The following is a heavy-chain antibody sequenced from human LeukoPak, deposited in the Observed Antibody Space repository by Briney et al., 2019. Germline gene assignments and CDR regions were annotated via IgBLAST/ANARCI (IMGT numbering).Heavy chain of an antibody. Sequence: SETLSLTCTVSGGSISSGGYYWSWIRQHPGTDLEWIGRIYYSGSTYYNPSLKSRLTISVDTSKNQFSLKLSSVTAADTAVHYCARDSSMVPDQYYYGMDVWGQGTTVTVSS. CDR3: ARDSSMVPDQYYYGMDV. J-gene: IGHJ6*02. V-gene: IGHV4-31*03. D-gene: IGHD3-10*01. CDR1: GGSISSGGYY. CDR2: IYYSGST.